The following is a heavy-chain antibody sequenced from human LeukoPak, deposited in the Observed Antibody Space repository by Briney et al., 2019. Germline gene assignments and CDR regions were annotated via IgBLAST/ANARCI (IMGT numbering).Heavy chain of an antibody. J-gene: IGHJ4*02. D-gene: IGHD1-1*01. CDR3: ASRQLPYNFDY. CDR1: GYTFTGYY. Sequence: ASAKVSCKASGYTFTGYYMHWVRQAPGQGLEWMGWINPNSGDTNYTQKFQGRVTMTRDTSISTAYMELSRLRSDDTAVYYCASRQLPYNFDYWGQGTLVTVSS. V-gene: IGHV1-2*02. CDR2: INPNSGDT.